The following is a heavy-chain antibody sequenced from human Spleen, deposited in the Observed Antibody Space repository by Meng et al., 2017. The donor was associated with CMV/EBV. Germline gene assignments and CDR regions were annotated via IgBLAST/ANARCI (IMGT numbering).Heavy chain of an antibody. D-gene: IGHD6-6*01. CDR3: ARRSYSSSSEFDY. CDR2: IYYSGST. Sequence: GSLRLSCTVSGGSISSYYWSWIRQPPGKGLEWIGYIYYSGSTNYNPSLKSRVTISVDTSKNQFSLKLSSVTAADTAVYYCARRSYSSSSEFDYWGQGTLVTVSS. V-gene: IGHV4-59*08. CDR1: GGSISSYY. J-gene: IGHJ4*02.